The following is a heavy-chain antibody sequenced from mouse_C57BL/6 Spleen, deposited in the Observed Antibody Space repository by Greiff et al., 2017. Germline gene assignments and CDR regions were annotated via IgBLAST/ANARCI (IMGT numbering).Heavy chain of an antibody. CDR3: ARGWVHYYAMDY. V-gene: IGHV1-64*01. CDR2: IHPNSGGT. D-gene: IGHD3-3*01. Sequence: QVQLQQPGAELVKPGASVKLSCKASGYTFTSYWMHWVKQRPGQGLEWIGMIHPNSGGTNYNEKFKSKATLTVDKSSSTAYMQLSSLTSEDSAVYYCARGWVHYYAMDYWGQGTSVTVSS. CDR1: GYTFTSYW. J-gene: IGHJ4*01.